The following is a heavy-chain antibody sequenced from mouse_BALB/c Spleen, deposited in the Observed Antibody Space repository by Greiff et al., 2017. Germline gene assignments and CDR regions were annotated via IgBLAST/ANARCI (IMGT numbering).Heavy chain of an antibody. CDR2: INPYYGST. Sequence: EVQLQQTGPELVKPGASVKISCKASGYSFTDYIMLWVKQSHGKSLEWIGNINPYYGSTSYNLKFKGKATLTVDKSSSTAYMELLSLTSEDSAVYYCARDYYFDYWGQGTTLTVSS. V-gene: IGHV1-18*01. CDR1: GYSFTDYI. J-gene: IGHJ2*01. CDR3: ARDYYFDY.